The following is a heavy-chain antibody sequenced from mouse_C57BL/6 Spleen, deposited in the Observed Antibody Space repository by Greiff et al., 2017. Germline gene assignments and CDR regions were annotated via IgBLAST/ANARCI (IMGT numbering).Heavy chain of an antibody. CDR2: IWTGGGT. CDR3: ARKEGSSEPFDY. J-gene: IGHJ2*01. D-gene: IGHD1-1*01. V-gene: IGHV2-9-1*01. CDR1: GFSLTSYA. Sequence: VQLQESGPGLVAPSQSLSITCTVSGFSLTSYAISWVRQPPGTGLEWLGVIWTGGGTNYNSAIKSSLSISKDNSKSQVFLKMDRLQTDNTARYYCARKEGSSEPFDYWGQGTTVTVSS.